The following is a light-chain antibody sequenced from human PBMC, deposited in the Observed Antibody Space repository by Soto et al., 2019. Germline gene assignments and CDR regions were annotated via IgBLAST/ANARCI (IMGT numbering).Light chain of an antibody. CDR3: QHDSSYLNT. J-gene: IGKJ2*01. CDR1: QSICGR. V-gene: IGKV1-5*03. CDR2: NAS. Sequence: DIQMTQSPSTLSSSVGARVTITCRARQSICGRLAWYQQKPGKAPKLLMYNASSLESGVASRFSGSGYGTECTLTISSLQQDDGATHYCQHDSSYLNTFGQGPKLEIK.